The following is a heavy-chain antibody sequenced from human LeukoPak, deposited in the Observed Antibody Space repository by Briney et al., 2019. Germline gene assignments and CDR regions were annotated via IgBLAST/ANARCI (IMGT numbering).Heavy chain of an antibody. CDR2: IYPGDSDT. J-gene: IGHJ4*02. CDR1: GYSFTSYW. CDR3: ARRSYDFWSGYYNYFDY. Sequence: GESLKISCKGSGYSFTSYWIGWVRQMPGKGLEWMGIIYPGDSDTRYSPSFQGQVTISADKSISTAYLQWSSLKASDTAMYYCARRSYDFWSGYYNYFDYWGQGTLVTVSS. D-gene: IGHD3-3*01. V-gene: IGHV5-51*01.